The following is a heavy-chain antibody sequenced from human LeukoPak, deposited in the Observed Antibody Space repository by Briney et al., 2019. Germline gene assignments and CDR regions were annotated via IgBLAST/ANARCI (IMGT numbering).Heavy chain of an antibody. V-gene: IGHV4-39*07. D-gene: IGHD5-18*01. J-gene: IGHJ5*02. CDR3: ARGRGYSYANNWFDP. Sequence: PSETLSLTCTVSGGSIRSSSYYWGWIRQPPGKGLEWIGSIYYSGSTYYNPSLKSRVTISVDTSKNQFSLKLSSVTAADTAVYYCARGRGYSYANNWFDPWGQGTLVTVSS. CDR2: IYYSGST. CDR1: GGSIRSSSYY.